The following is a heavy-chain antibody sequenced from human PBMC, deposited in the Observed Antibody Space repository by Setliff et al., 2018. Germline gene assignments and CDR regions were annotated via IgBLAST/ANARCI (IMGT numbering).Heavy chain of an antibody. CDR1: GFTFSSYA. D-gene: IGHD2-21*02. CDR2: IWNDGSSK. V-gene: IGHV3-33*08. J-gene: IGHJ6*02. CDR3: ARNWVTAQHYYYGMDV. Sequence: GSLRLSCAASGFTFSSYAMSWVRQAPGKGLEWVALIWNDGSSKFYGDSVKGRFTISRDNSKNTLYLQMDSLRAEDTAVYYCARNWVTAQHYYYGMDVWGQGTTVTVSS.